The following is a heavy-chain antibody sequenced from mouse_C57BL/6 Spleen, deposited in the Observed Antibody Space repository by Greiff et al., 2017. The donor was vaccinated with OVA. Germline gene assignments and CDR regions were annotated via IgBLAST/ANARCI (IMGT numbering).Heavy chain of an antibody. CDR1: GYTFTDYY. V-gene: IGHV1-26*01. Sequence: EVKLQQSGPELVKPGASVKISCKASGYTFTDYYMNWVKQSHGKSLEWIGDINPNNGGTSYNQKFKGKATLTVDKSSSTAYMELRSLTSEDSAVYYCARGGLRRDPGYFDVWGTGTTVTVSS. J-gene: IGHJ1*03. CDR3: ARGGLRRDPGYFDV. D-gene: IGHD2-4*01. CDR2: INPNNGGT.